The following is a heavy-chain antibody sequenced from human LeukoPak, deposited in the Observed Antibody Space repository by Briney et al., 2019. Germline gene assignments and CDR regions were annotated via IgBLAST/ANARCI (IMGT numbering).Heavy chain of an antibody. CDR1: GFTFDDYA. Sequence: QTGGSLRLSCAASGFTFDDYAMHWVRQAPGKGLEWGSLISWDGGSTYYADSVKGRFTISRDNSKNSLYLQMNSLRAEDTALYYCAKDKAAAGTDLHLDYWRQGTLVTVSS. J-gene: IGHJ4*02. CDR3: AKDKAAAGTDLHLDY. D-gene: IGHD6-13*01. CDR2: ISWDGGST. V-gene: IGHV3-43D*04.